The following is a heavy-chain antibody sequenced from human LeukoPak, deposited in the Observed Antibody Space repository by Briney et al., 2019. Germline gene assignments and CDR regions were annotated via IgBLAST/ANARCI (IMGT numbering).Heavy chain of an antibody. V-gene: IGHV3-48*02. J-gene: IGHJ2*01. CDR3: VRDQWYAFDL. Sequence: PGGSLRLSCAASGFTLSDLTMNWVRQPPGRGPEWLSYITSSSNVITYADSVKGRFTISRDNAQNSLYLEMNSLRDEDTAVYYCVRDQWYAFDLWGRGTLVTVSS. CDR2: ITSSSNVI. CDR1: GFTLSDLT. D-gene: IGHD2-8*01.